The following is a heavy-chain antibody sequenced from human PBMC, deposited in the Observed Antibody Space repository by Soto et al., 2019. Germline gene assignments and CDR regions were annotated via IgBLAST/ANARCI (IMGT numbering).Heavy chain of an antibody. D-gene: IGHD2-2*01. Sequence: PGGSLRLSCAASGFTFSSYSMNWVRQAPGKGLEWVSYISSSSSTIYYADSVKGRFTISRDNAKNSLYLQMNSLRDEDTAVYYCARFIPAAIYNWFDPWGQGTLVTVSS. J-gene: IGHJ5*02. CDR2: ISSSSSTI. V-gene: IGHV3-48*02. CDR1: GFTFSSYS. CDR3: ARFIPAAIYNWFDP.